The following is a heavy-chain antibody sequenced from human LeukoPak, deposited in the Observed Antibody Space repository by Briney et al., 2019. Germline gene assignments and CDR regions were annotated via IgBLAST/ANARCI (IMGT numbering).Heavy chain of an antibody. CDR1: GLTFNHYA. J-gene: IGHJ6*02. D-gene: IGHD3-22*01. V-gene: IGHV3-30*18. CDR2: VSYDGSHK. CDR3: AKDRHHYDTSGYYYNYYYYGMDV. Sequence: PGGSLRLSCAASGLTFNHYAMHWVRQAPGEGLEWVAVVSYDGSHKYYSDFVKGRFTISRDNSKNTLYLEMNSLRAEDTAVYYCAKDRHHYDTSGYYYNYYYYGMDVWGQGTTVTVSS.